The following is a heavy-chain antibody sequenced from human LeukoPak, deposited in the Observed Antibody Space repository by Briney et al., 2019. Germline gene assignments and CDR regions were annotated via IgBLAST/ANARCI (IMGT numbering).Heavy chain of an antibody. CDR2: TSSMGDNT. V-gene: IGHV3-64D*06. J-gene: IGHJ4*02. D-gene: IGHD6-6*01. CDR1: GFTFSTYV. CDR3: VRGTGY. Sequence: PGGSLRLYCSVSGFTFSTYVMHWVREAQGKGLEYVSVTSSMGDNTYYADSVKGRFTTSRDNSKNTLYLQMSSLRADDTAVYYCVRGTGYWRQGTLVTVCS.